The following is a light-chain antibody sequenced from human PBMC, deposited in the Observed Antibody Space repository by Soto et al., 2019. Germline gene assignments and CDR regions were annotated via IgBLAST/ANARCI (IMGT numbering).Light chain of an antibody. J-gene: IGKJ3*01. CDR2: DAS. CDR3: QQRSNWPLT. V-gene: IGKV3-11*01. Sequence: EIVLTQSPATLSLSPGEGAAPYCKASQSVSSYLAWYQQKPGQAPRLLIYDASNRATGIPARFSGSGSGTDFTLTIRSIEPEDFAVYYCQQRSNWPLTFGPGTKVDIK. CDR1: QSVSSY.